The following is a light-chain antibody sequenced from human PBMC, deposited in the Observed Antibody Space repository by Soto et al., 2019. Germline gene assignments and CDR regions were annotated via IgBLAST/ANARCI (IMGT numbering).Light chain of an antibody. J-gene: IGKJ5*01. CDR3: QQYNYWPPVT. Sequence: EIVMTQSAATLSVSPGESATHSCRASQSVSNNLAWYQQRPGQAPRLLIYLASTRAPGISARFSGSGSGTEFTLTISSLQSEDFAVYYCQQYNYWPPVTFGQRTRLEIK. CDR1: QSVSNN. V-gene: IGKV3D-15*01. CDR2: LAS.